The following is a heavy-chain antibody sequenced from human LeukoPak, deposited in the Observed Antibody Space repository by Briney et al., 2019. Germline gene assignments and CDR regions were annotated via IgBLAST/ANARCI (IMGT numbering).Heavy chain of an antibody. V-gene: IGHV3-23*01. CDR1: GFTFSNYA. J-gene: IGHJ5*01. CDR2: ITDSGGTT. CDR3: AKGYYYDSSGPPGADS. Sequence: GGSLRLSCAASGFTFSNYAMSWVRQAPGTGLEWVSTITDSGGTTFYADSVKGRFTISRDNSKNTLYLQMNSLRAEDTAVYYCAKGYYYDSSGPPGADSWGQGTLVTVSS. D-gene: IGHD3-22*01.